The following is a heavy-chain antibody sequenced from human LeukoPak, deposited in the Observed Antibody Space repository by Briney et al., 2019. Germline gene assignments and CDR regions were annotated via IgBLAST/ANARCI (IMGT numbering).Heavy chain of an antibody. Sequence: GGSLRLSCAASGFTFSHYGMHWVRQAPGKGLERVAVISYDGTNKYYADSVEGRFTISRDSSTNTLYLQMNSLRPEDTAVYSCVRDPRNWNDAYYGMDVWGQGTTVTVSS. CDR2: ISYDGTNK. V-gene: IGHV3-30*03. J-gene: IGHJ6*02. D-gene: IGHD1-1*01. CDR1: GFTFSHYG. CDR3: VRDPRNWNDAYYGMDV.